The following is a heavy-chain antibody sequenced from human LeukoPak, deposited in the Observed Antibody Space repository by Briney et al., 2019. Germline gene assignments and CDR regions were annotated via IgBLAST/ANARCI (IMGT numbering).Heavy chain of an antibody. V-gene: IGHV3-49*03. CDR2: ITKKQYGGTI. D-gene: IGHD3-16*02. CDR3: TRDRGFYDYIWGSYRYDGYFDY. Sequence: GGSLRLSCTTSGFTFGDYSMGWFRQAPGRGLEWVGFITKKQYGGTIEYAASVKGRFVISRDDSKSIAYLQMDSLKTEDTAVYYCTRDRGFYDYIWGSYRYDGYFDYWGQGTLVTVSS. CDR1: GFTFGDYS. J-gene: IGHJ4*02.